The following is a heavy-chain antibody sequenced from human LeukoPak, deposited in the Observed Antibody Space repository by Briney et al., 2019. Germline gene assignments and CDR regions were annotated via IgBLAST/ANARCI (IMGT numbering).Heavy chain of an antibody. CDR1: GFTLSDQY. Sequence: GGSLKLSCAASGFTLSDQYMDWVRQAPGKGLEWDGRTRNKANGYTTEYSTSVIRRFTISRDESKTSLYLQMNSLKTEDTAVYFCARVLSAEYFDLWGRGTLVTVSS. J-gene: IGHJ2*01. CDR3: ARVLSAEYFDL. CDR2: TRNKANGYTT. V-gene: IGHV3-72*01. D-gene: IGHD6-13*01.